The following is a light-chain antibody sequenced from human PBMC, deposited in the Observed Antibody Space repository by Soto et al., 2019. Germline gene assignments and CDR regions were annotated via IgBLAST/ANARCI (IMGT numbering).Light chain of an antibody. CDR3: VKTINWPWT. CDR1: QSLVHSDGNTY. CDR2: KVS. J-gene: IGKJ1*01. Sequence: DVVMTQSPLSLPVTLGQPASISCRSSQSLVHSDGNTYLNWFQQRPGQSPRRLIYKVSNRDSGVTDRFNGSGSGTYFPLKISRVEPADVGVYYCVKTINWPWTFGQGTKVDTK. V-gene: IGKV2-30*02.